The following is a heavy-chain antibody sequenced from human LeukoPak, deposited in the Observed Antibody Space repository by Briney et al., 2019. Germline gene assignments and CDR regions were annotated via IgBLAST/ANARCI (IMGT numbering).Heavy chain of an antibody. D-gene: IGHD5-12*01. CDR3: ARGREWLRLDGAFDI. CDR2: ISSSNSYI. CDR1: GFTFSSYS. V-gene: IGHV3-21*01. Sequence: GGSLRLPCVVSGFTFSSYSMNWVRQAPGTGLEWVSYISSSNSYIYYADSVKGRFTISRDNAKNSLYLQMNSLRAEDTAVYYCARGREWLRLDGAFDIWGQGTVVTVSS. J-gene: IGHJ3*02.